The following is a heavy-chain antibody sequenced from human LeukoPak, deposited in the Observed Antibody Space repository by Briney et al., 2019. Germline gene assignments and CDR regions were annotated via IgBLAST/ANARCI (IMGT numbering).Heavy chain of an antibody. CDR2: INPNSGGT. CDR1: GYTFTGYY. CDR3: ATDREGNYALDV. D-gene: IGHD4-11*01. Sequence: ASVKVSCKASGYTFTGYYMHWVRQAPGQGLEWMGRINPNSGGTNYAQKFQGRVTMTRDTSISTAYMELSRLRSDDTAVYYCATDREGNYALDVWGKGTTVTVSS. J-gene: IGHJ6*04. V-gene: IGHV1-2*06.